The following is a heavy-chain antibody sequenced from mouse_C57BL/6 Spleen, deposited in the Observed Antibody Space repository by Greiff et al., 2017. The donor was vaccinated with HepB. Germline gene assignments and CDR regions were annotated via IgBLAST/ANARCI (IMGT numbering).Heavy chain of an antibody. CDR2: IDPSDSYT. Sequence: VQLQQPGAELVMPGASVKLSCKASGYTFTSYWMHWVKQRPGQGLEWIGEIDPSDSYTNYNQKFKGKSTFTVDKSSSTAYMQLSSLTSEDSAVYYCARGGYAMDYWGQGTSVTVSS. J-gene: IGHJ4*01. CDR3: ARGGYAMDY. CDR1: GYTFTSYW. V-gene: IGHV1-69*01.